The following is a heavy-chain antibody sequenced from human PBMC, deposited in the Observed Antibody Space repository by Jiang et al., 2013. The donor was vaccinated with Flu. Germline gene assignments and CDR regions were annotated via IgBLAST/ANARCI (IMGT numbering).Heavy chain of an antibody. CDR3: AKDSGADIDY. CDR1: GYTFTNFG. D-gene: IGHD1-14*01. CDR2: ISASDGNS. J-gene: IGHJ4*02. V-gene: IGHV1-18*01. Sequence: SGAEVKKPGASVKVSCKGSGYTFTNFGISWVRQVPGQGLEWMGWISASDGNSIYAQKFQGRVSVTTDTSTNTAYMELRSLRSDDTGVYYCAKDSGADIDYWGQGTLVTVSS.